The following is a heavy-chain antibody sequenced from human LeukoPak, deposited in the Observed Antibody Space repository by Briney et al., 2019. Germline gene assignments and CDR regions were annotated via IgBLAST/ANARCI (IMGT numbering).Heavy chain of an antibody. V-gene: IGHV1-69*04. J-gene: IGHJ4*02. CDR1: GGTFSSYA. D-gene: IGHD5-12*01. Sequence: GASVKVSCKASGGTFSSYAISWVRQAPGQGLEWMGRIIPILGIANYAQKFQGRVTITADKSTSTAYMELSSLRSEDTAVYYCARVFGYDSPDCWGQGTLVTVSS. CDR3: ARVFGYDSPDC. CDR2: IIPILGIA.